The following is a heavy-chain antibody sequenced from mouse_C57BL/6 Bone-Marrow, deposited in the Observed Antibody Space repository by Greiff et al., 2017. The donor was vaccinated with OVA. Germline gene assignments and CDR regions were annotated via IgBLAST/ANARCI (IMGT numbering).Heavy chain of an antibody. CDR3: ARHYSNFWYCDV. D-gene: IGHD2-5*01. Sequence: QVHVKQSGAELARPGASVKMSCKASGYTFTSYTMHWVKQRPGQGLEWIGYINPSSGYTKYNQKFKDKATLTADKSSSTAYMQLSSLTSEDSAGYYCARHYSNFWYCDVWGTGTTVTVSS. CDR2: INPSSGYT. J-gene: IGHJ1*03. V-gene: IGHV1-4*01. CDR1: GYTFTSYT.